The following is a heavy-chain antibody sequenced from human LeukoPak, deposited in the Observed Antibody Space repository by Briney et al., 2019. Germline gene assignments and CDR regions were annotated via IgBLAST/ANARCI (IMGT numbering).Heavy chain of an antibody. V-gene: IGHV1-69*05. J-gene: IGHJ6*03. CDR1: GGTFSSYA. CDR2: IIPICGTA. D-gene: IGHD4-11*01. CDR3: ARGKPPDYTTYYYMDV. Sequence: GASVKVSCKASGGTFSSYAISWVRQAPGQGLEWMGGIIPICGTANYAQKFQGRVTITTDESTSTAYMELSSLRSEDTAVYYCARGKPPDYTTYYYMDVWGKGTTVTVSS.